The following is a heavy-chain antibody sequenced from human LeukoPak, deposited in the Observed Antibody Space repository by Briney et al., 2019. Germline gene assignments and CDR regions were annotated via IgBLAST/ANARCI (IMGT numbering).Heavy chain of an antibody. CDR1: GYTFTSYD. Sequence: ASAKVSCKASGYTFTSYDINWVRQATGQGLEWMGWMNPNSGNTGYAQKFQGRVTITRNTSISTAYMELSSLRSEDTAVYYCARGDRFGVVIADYWGQGTLVTVSS. J-gene: IGHJ4*02. D-gene: IGHD3-3*01. CDR2: MNPNSGNT. CDR3: ARGDRFGVVIADY. V-gene: IGHV1-8*03.